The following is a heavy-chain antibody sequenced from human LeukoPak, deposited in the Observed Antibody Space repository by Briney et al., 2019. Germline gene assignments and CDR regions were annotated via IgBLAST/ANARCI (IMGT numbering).Heavy chain of an antibody. CDR2: IYYSGST. Sequence: PSETPSLTCTVSGGSISSYYWSWIRQPPGKGLEWIGYIYYSGSTNYNPSLKSRVTISVDTSKNQFSLKLSSVTAADTAVYYCTRGVLLWFGEPYDAFDIWGQGTMVTVSS. CDR1: GGSISSYY. CDR3: TRGVLLWFGEPYDAFDI. J-gene: IGHJ3*02. V-gene: IGHV4-59*01. D-gene: IGHD3-10*01.